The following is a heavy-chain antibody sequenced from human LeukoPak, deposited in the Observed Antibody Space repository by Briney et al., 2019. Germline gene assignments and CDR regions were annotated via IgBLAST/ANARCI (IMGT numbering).Heavy chain of an antibody. CDR2: VDPEDGET. V-gene: IGHV1-69-2*01. CDR3: ATDRVVPAALDY. J-gene: IGHJ4*02. Sequence: GASVKVSCKASGYTFTDYYMHWVQQAPGKGLKWMGRVDPEDGETIYAEKFQGRVTITADTSTDTAYMELSSLRSEDTAVYYCATDRVVPAALDYWGQGTLVTVSS. D-gene: IGHD2-2*01. CDR1: GYTFTDYY.